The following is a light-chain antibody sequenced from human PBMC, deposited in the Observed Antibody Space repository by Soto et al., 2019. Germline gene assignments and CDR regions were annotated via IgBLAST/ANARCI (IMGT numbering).Light chain of an antibody. CDR2: DVS. V-gene: IGLV2-11*01. CDR1: SSDVGGYNY. CDR3: CSYAGSYTLYV. J-gene: IGLJ1*01. Sequence: SALTQPRSLSGSPGQSVTISCTGTSSDVGGYNYVSWYQQHPGKAPKLMIYDVSKRPSGVPDRFSGSKSGNTASLTISGLQDEDEADYYCCSYAGSYTLYVFGTGTKVTVL.